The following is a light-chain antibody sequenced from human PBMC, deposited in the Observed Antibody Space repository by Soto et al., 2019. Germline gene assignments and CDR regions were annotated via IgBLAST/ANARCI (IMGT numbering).Light chain of an antibody. V-gene: IGKV3-20*01. CDR2: SVS. Sequence: EVVLTQSPGTLSLSPGEGATLSCRASQSVRGNSLAWYQQKPGQAPRLLIYSVSSRATGIPDRFSGSGSGTDFTLTISRLELEDFAVYYCQQYGALPVTFGPGITVDIK. CDR1: QSVRGNS. CDR3: QQYGALPVT. J-gene: IGKJ3*01.